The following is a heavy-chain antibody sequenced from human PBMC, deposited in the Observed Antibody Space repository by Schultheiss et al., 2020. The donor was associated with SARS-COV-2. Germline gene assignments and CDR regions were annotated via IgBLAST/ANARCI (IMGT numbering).Heavy chain of an antibody. CDR2: IYYSGST. Sequence: SETLSLTCTVSGGSISSYYWSWIRQHPGKGLEWIGYIYYSGSTYYNPSLKSRVTISVDTSKNQFSLKLSSVTAADTAVYYCARVVVPAAIWAHYYYYMDVWGKGTTVTVSS. J-gene: IGHJ6*03. V-gene: IGHV4-59*08. CDR3: ARVVVPAAIWAHYYYYMDV. D-gene: IGHD2-2*02. CDR1: GGSISSYY.